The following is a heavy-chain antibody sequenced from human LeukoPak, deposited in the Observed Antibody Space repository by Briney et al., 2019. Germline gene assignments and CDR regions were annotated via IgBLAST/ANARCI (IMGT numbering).Heavy chain of an antibody. CDR3: AGKDYYFDY. D-gene: IGHD3/OR15-3a*01. CDR1: GFTFSNYG. V-gene: IGHV3-23*01. J-gene: IGHJ4*02. CDR2: ITGSGGST. Sequence: GGALRLSCAASGFTFSNYGLSWVRQAPGKGLEWVSGITGSGGSTYYADSVKGRFTISRDNSKNTLYLQMNSLRAEDTAVYYCAGKDYYFDYWGQGTLVTVSS.